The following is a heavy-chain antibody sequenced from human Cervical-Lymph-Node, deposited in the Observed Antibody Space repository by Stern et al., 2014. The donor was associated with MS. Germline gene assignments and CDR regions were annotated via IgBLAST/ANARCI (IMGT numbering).Heavy chain of an antibody. V-gene: IGHV4-4*07. D-gene: IGHD3-22*01. CDR2: IYTGGST. CDR1: GGSISSYY. Sequence: VQLEESGPGLVKPSETLSLTCTVSGGSISSYYWSWIRQPAGKGLEWIGRIYTGGSTNYNPSLKSRVTMSVDTSKNQFSLKLSSVTAADTAVYYCARDPYSSGYFPYYVIDVWGQGTTVTVSS. CDR3: ARDPYSSGYFPYYVIDV. J-gene: IGHJ6*02.